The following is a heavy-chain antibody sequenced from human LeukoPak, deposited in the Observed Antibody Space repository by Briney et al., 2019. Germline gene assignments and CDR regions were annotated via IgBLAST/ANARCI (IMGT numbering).Heavy chain of an antibody. J-gene: IGHJ4*02. Sequence: PGGSLRLSCAASGFSFSSYAMSWVRQAPGMGLEWVSAISGSGGSTYYADSVKGRFTISRDNSKNTLYLQMNSLRAEDTAVYYCAREWDLDVSFDYWGQGTLVTVSS. V-gene: IGHV3-23*01. CDR2: ISGSGGST. CDR1: GFSFSSYA. D-gene: IGHD1-26*01. CDR3: AREWDLDVSFDY.